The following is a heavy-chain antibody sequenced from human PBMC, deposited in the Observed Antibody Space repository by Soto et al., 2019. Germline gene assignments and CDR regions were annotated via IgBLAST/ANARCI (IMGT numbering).Heavy chain of an antibody. D-gene: IGHD2-15*01. CDR3: AKSRSQCGSCYVVRQWLVLGY. J-gene: IGHJ4*02. V-gene: IGHV4-59*01. Sequence: SETLSLTCTVSGGSISSYYWSWIRQPPGKGLEWIGYIYYSGSTNYNPSLKSRVTISVDTSKNQFSLKLSSVTAADTAVYYCAKSRSQCGSCYVVRQWLVLGYWGQGTLVTVSS. CDR2: IYYSGST. CDR1: GGSISSYY.